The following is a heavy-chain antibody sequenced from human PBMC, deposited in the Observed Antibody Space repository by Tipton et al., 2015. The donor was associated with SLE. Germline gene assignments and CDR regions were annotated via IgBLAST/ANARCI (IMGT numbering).Heavy chain of an antibody. CDR1: GGSFSGYY. Sequence: TLSLTCAVYGGSFSGYYWSWIRQPPGKGLEWIGEINHSGSTNYNPSLKSRVAISVDTSKNQFSLKLGSVTAADTAVYYCARRAWGPVDYWGQGTLVTVSS. CDR2: INHSGST. J-gene: IGHJ4*02. V-gene: IGHV4-34*01. D-gene: IGHD7-27*01. CDR3: ARRAWGPVDY.